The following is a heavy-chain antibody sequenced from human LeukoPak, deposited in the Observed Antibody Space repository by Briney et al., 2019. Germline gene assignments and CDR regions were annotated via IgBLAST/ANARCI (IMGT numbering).Heavy chain of an antibody. CDR2: IYYSGST. J-gene: IGHJ4*02. CDR3: ARGGGYSGYDFGY. D-gene: IGHD5-12*01. Sequence: SETLSLTCTVSGGSISSSNYYWGWIRQPPGKGLEWIGNIYYSGSTYYNPSLKSRVTISVDTSKNHFSLKLSSVTAADTAVYYCARGGGYSGYDFGYWGQGTLVTVSS. V-gene: IGHV4-39*02. CDR1: GGSISSSNYY.